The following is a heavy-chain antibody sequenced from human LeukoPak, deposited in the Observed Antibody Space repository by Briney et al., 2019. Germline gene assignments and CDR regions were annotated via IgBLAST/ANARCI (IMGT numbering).Heavy chain of an antibody. CDR1: GFPFTTYW. J-gene: IGHJ4*02. CDR3: ARFAAYEYHFDY. V-gene: IGHV3-74*03. D-gene: IGHD5-12*01. Sequence: PGGSLRLSCVTSGFPFTTYWIHWIRQAPGKGLEWVSRLSSDGSRSTYADSVKGRFIISRDNAKKTVYLQMNSLRVEDTAFYFCARFAAYEYHFDYWGRGALVTASS. CDR2: LSSDGSRS.